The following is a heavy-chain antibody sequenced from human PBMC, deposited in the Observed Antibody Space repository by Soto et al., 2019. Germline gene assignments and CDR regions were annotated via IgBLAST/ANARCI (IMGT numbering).Heavy chain of an antibody. Sequence: PGGSLRLSCAASGFTVSGNYMSWVRQAPGKGLEWVSVIYTGGETYYGDSVTGRFIISRDSFNNTLYLQMNSLTVEDTAVHYCARAGVVASWGNWFDSWGQGTLVTVSS. V-gene: IGHV3-66*01. J-gene: IGHJ5*01. D-gene: IGHD2-21*01. CDR3: ARAGVVASWGNWFDS. CDR2: IYTGGET. CDR1: GFTVSGNY.